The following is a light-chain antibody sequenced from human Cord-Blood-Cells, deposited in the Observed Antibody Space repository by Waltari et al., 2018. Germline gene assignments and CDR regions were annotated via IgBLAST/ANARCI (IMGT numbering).Light chain of an antibody. J-gene: IGKJ4*01. CDR1: ESVSSY. CDR3: QERSNWL. Sequence: EIVFTQSPATLSLSPVERATLSCRVSESVSSYLAWYQNETGQAPRLLIYEASNRATGIPARFSGSGSGTDFTLTISSREPEDFAVYYCQERSNWLFGGGTKVEIK. V-gene: IGKV3-11*01. CDR2: EAS.